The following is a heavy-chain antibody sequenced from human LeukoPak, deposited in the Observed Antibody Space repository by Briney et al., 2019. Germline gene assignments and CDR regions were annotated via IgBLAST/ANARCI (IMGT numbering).Heavy chain of an antibody. CDR3: ARVRRDYYGSGTLDY. Sequence: GASVKVSCKASGGTFSSYAISWVRRAPGQGLEWMGRIIPILGIANYAQKFQGRVTITADKSTSTAYMELSSLRSEDTAVYYCARVRRDYYGSGTLDYWGQGTLVTVSS. J-gene: IGHJ4*02. CDR1: GGTFSSYA. D-gene: IGHD3-10*01. V-gene: IGHV1-69*04. CDR2: IIPILGIA.